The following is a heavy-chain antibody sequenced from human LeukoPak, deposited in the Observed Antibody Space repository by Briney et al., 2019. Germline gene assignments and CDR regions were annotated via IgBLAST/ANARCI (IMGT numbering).Heavy chain of an antibody. CDR1: GFTFSSYG. V-gene: IGHV3-21*04. D-gene: IGHD7-27*01. Sequence: GGSLRLSCAASGFTFSSYGMHWVRQAPGKGLEWVSSISSSSGFISYADSVKGRFTISRDNSKNTLYLQMNSLRAEDTAVYYCARVFIGSGDLNYYYYYGMDVWGQGTTVTVSS. CDR2: ISSSSGFI. CDR3: ARVFIGSGDLNYYYYYGMDV. J-gene: IGHJ6*02.